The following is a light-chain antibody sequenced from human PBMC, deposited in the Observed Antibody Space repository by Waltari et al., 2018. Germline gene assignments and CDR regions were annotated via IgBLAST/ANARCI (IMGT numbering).Light chain of an antibody. V-gene: IGKV1-39*01. CDR2: SDS. J-gene: IGKJ1*01. Sequence: DIQMTQSPSSLSAYVGERVVITCRASQTISSFLNWYQHKAWQAPKLLIYSDSSLQSGVPSKFSGSRSGTDFTLTISSLQPEDFATYYCQQSYITPQTFGQGTKVEIK. CDR1: QTISSF. CDR3: QQSYITPQT.